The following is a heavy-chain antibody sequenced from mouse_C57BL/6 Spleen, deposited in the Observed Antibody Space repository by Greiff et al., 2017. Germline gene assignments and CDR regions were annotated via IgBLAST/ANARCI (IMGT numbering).Heavy chain of an antibody. Sequence: VQLQQSGPELVKPGASVKISCKASGYAFSSSWMNWVKQRPGKGLEWIGRIYPGDGDTNYNGKFKGKATLTADKSSSTAYMQLSSLTSEDSAVYFCARSGLGVYVDYWGQGATLTVSS. D-gene: IGHD4-1*01. CDR1: GYAFSSSW. CDR2: IYPGDGDT. CDR3: ARSGLGVYVDY. J-gene: IGHJ2*01. V-gene: IGHV1-82*01.